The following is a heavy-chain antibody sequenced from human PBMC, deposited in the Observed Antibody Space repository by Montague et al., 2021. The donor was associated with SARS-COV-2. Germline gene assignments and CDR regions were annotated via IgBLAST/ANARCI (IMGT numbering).Heavy chain of an antibody. CDR2: ISNGGRT. D-gene: IGHD3-9*01. V-gene: IGHV4-39*01. CDR3: ARHRRYDVVTYYPDF. Sequence: SETLSLTCSVSGGSFDSDSFFWGWIRQPPGKRLEWIGVISNGGRTFGNPSLKSRVTISVHTSRNQLSLNVKSVTAADTAVYYCARHRRYDVVTYYPDFWGQGILVTVSS. J-gene: IGHJ4*02. CDR1: GGSFDSDSFF.